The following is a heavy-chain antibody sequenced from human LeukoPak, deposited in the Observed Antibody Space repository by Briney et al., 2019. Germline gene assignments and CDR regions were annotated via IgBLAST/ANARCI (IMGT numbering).Heavy chain of an antibody. D-gene: IGHD3-10*01. CDR2: IYYSGST. CDR1: GGSISSYY. Sequence: PSETLSLTCTVSGGSISSYYWSWIRQPPGKGLEWIGYIYYSGSTNYNPSLKSRVTISVDTSKNQFSLKLSSVTAADTAVYYCARSHITMVRGVTNDAFDIWGQGTMVTVSS. V-gene: IGHV4-59*01. CDR3: ARSHITMVRGVTNDAFDI. J-gene: IGHJ3*02.